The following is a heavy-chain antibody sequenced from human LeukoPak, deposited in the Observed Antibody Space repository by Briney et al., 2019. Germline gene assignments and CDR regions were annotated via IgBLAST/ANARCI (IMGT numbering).Heavy chain of an antibody. CDR3: VKDAGIAARPWYFDS. CDR2: INYQSARF. D-gene: IGHD6-6*01. V-gene: IGHV3-9*01. Sequence: GGSLRPSCAASGFTFDDYGLHWVRQVPGKGLEWVSGINYQSARFDADSVKGRFTISRDNAKNLLYLLMDSLRPEDSALYYCVKDAGIAARPWYFDSWGQGTQVIVSS. CDR1: GFTFDDYG. J-gene: IGHJ4*02.